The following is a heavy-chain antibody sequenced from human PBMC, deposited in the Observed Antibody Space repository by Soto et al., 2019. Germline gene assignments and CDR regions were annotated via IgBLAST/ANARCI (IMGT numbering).Heavy chain of an antibody. Sequence: QVQLVESGGGVVQPGRSLRLSCEASGFTFSSFGIHWVRQAPGKGLEWVAVISYDGSNKYYADSVKGRFTISRDNSKNALHLQMTSLIGGDTAVYYCAKDHSDFGELFDSWGQGTLVTVSS. D-gene: IGHD3-10*01. V-gene: IGHV3-30*18. CDR3: AKDHSDFGELFDS. CDR1: GFTFSSFG. J-gene: IGHJ4*02. CDR2: ISYDGSNK.